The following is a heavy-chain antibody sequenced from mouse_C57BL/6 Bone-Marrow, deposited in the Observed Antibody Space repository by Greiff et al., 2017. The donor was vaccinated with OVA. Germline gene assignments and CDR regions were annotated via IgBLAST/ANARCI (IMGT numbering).Heavy chain of an antibody. D-gene: IGHD4-1*01. CDR1: GFNIKDDY. CDR3: TTYRL. Sequence: VHVKQSGAELVRPGASVKLSCTASGFNIKDDYMHWVKQRPEQGLEWIGWIDPENGDTEYASKFQGKATITADTSSTTAYLQLSSLTSEDTAVYYCTTYRLGGQGTTLTVSS. V-gene: IGHV14-4*01. J-gene: IGHJ2*01. CDR2: IDPENGDT.